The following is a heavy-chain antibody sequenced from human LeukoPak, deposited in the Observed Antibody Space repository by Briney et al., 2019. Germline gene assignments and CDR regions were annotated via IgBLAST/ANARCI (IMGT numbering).Heavy chain of an antibody. CDR1: GGSFTAYY. V-gene: IGHV4-34*01. D-gene: IGHD2/OR15-2a*01. CDR2: ISHSGIT. J-gene: IGHJ5*02. CDR3: ARANRRRSRNFFDP. Sequence: PSETLSLTCAVYGGSFTAYYWNWIRQPPGKGLEWIGEISHSGITNSNPSLKNRVTISVDTSKNQFSLKLSSVTAADTAVYYCARANRRRSRNFFDPWGQGTLVTVSS.